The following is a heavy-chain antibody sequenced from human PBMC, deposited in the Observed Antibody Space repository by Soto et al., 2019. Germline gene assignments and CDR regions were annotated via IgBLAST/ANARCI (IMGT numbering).Heavy chain of an antibody. CDR2: ITGTDGST. V-gene: IGHV3-23*01. CDR1: GFTFSSYD. CDR3: AKGAGSDSGRY. J-gene: IGHJ4*02. D-gene: IGHD3-10*01. Sequence: GGSLRLSCAASGFTFSSYDMNWVRQAPGKGLEWVSVITGTDGSTYYADSVKGRFTISRDNSKSTLYLQMNSLRADDTAVYYCAKGAGSDSGRYWGQGTLVTVPQ.